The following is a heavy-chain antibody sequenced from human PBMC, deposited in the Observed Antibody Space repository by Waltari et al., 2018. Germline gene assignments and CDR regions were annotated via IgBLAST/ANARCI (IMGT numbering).Heavy chain of an antibody. D-gene: IGHD6-13*01. V-gene: IGHV4-38-2*02. CDR2: IYHSGST. CDR1: GYSISSGYY. CDR3: AREEGSSWYYFDY. J-gene: IGHJ4*02. Sequence: QVQLQESGPGLVKPSETLSLTCAVSGYSISSGYYWGWIRQPPGKGLEWIGSIYHSGSTYYNPSLKGRVTISVDTSKNQFSLKLSSVTAADTAVYYCAREEGSSWYYFDYWGQGTLVTVSS.